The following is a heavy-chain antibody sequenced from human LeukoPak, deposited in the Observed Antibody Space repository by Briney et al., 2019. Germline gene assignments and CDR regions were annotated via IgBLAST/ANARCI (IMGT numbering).Heavy chain of an antibody. CDR2: IYYGGST. Sequence: SETLSLTCTVSGGSISTSTYYWGWIRQPPGKGLEWTASIYYGGSTYYNPSLKSRVTISIDTAKNQFSLRLSSVTAADTAVYYCEVGADAFDIWGQGTMVTVSS. D-gene: IGHD1-26*01. V-gene: IGHV4-39*07. CDR1: GGSISTSTYY. J-gene: IGHJ3*02. CDR3: EVGADAFDI.